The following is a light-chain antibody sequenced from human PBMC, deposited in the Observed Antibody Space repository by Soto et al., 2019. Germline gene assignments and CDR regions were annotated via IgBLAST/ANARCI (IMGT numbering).Light chain of an antibody. J-gene: IGLJ2*01. CDR1: SSDVGIYNL. V-gene: IGLV2-23*01. Sequence: QSALTQPASVPGSPGQSISISCTGTSSDVGIYNLVSWYQYHPGKAPKLIVYEGSKRPSGVSHRFSGSKSGNTASLTISGLQAEDEADYYCCSYAGSRTLVFGGGTKVTVL. CDR2: EGS. CDR3: CSYAGSRTLV.